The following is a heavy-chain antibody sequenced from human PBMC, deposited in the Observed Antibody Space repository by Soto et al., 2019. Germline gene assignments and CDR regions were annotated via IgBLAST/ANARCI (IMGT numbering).Heavy chain of an antibody. D-gene: IGHD6-13*01. CDR1: GFTFSSYG. V-gene: IGHV3-30*18. Sequence: LRLSCAASGFTFSSYGMHWVRQAPGKGLEWVAVISYDGSNKYYADSVKGRFTISRDNSKNTLYLQMNSLRAEDTAVYYCAKNAAAATGLDYWGQGTLVTVSS. J-gene: IGHJ4*02. CDR2: ISYDGSNK. CDR3: AKNAAAATGLDY.